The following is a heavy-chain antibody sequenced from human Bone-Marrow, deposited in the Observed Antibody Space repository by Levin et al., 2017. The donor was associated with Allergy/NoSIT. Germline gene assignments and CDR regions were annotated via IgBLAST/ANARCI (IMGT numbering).Heavy chain of an antibody. Sequence: PSETLSLTCAVSGGSISSSNWWSWVRKPPGKGLEWIGEIYHSGSTNYNPSLKSRVTISLDKSKNHFSLKLSSVTAADTAVYYCAKIVGTQYYFDLWGQGTLVTVSS. J-gene: IGHJ4*02. CDR1: GGSISSSNW. CDR3: AKIVGTQYYFDL. CDR2: IYHSGST. D-gene: IGHD1-26*01. V-gene: IGHV4-4*02.